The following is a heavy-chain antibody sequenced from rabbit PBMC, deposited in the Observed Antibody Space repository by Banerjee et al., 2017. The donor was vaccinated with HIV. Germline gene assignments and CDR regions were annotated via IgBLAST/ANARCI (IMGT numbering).Heavy chain of an antibody. CDR1: GFTLSSYW. CDR2: IHTVIGSYT. J-gene: IGHJ4*01. CDR3: ARANSNTHYSWDL. V-gene: IGHV1S45*01. D-gene: IGHD3-1*01. Sequence: QQQLEESGGGLVQPEGSLTLTCKASGFTLSSYWMCWVRQAPGKGLEWIACIHTVIGSYTDYASWAKGRFTISKTSSTTVTLQMTSLTAADTATYFCARANSNTHYSWDLWGPGTLVTVS.